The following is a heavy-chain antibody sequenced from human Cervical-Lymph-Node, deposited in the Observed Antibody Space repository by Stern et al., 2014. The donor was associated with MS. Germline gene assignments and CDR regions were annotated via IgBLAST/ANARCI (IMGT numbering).Heavy chain of an antibody. J-gene: IGHJ6*02. CDR3: ARPDSVNFYYAMDV. V-gene: IGHV4-39*02. D-gene: IGHD5/OR15-5a*01. Sequence: QVQLVQSGPGLVKPSETLSLTCIVSGGSISSSSYHLGWIRQPPGKGLEWIGSIYYTGSTYYKPSLKSRVTISKDTSNNHFYLELSSVTAADTAVYYCARPDSVNFYYAMDVWGQGTTVTVSS. CDR1: GGSISSSSYH. CDR2: IYYTGST.